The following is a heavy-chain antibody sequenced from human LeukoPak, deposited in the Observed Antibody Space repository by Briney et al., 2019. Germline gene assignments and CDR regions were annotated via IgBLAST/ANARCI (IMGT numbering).Heavy chain of an antibody. CDR3: AREISWFGEFPGDNWFDP. Sequence: ASVKVSCKASGYTFTSYGISWVRQAPGQGLEWMGWISAYNGNTNYAQKLQGRVTMTTDTSTSTAYMELRSLRSDDTAVYYCAREISWFGEFPGDNWFDPWGQETLVTVSS. D-gene: IGHD3-10*01. CDR1: GYTFTSYG. J-gene: IGHJ5*02. CDR2: ISAYNGNT. V-gene: IGHV1-18*01.